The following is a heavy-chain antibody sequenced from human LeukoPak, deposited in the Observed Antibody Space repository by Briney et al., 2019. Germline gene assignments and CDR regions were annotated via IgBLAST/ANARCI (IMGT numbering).Heavy chain of an antibody. Sequence: GGSLRLSCAASGFTFSSFAMSWVRQAPGKGLEWVGRSRNRANSYTTEYAASVKGRFTISRDDSKNSVDLQMNSLKTEDTAVYYCARCGVPAAAYYHYSMDVWGKGTTVTVSS. V-gene: IGHV3-72*01. J-gene: IGHJ6*03. CDR3: ARCGVPAAAYYHYSMDV. CDR1: GFTFSSFA. CDR2: SRNRANSYTT. D-gene: IGHD2-2*01.